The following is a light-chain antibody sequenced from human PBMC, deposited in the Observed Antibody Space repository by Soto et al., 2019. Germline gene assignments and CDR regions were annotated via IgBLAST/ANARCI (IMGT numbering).Light chain of an antibody. CDR1: QSVGKY. CDR3: QQRGNRPPWT. CDR2: DAS. Sequence: EIVITQSPSTLSLSPGERATLSCRASQSVGKYLVWYQQKPGQAPRLLIYDASNRATGIPARFSGSGSGTDFTLTISSLEPEDVAVYYCQQRGNRPPWTFCQGTKVDIK. J-gene: IGKJ1*01. V-gene: IGKV3-11*01.